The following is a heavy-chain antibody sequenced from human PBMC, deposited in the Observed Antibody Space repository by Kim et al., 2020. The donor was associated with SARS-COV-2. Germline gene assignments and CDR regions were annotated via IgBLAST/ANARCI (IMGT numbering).Heavy chain of an antibody. J-gene: IGHJ4*02. V-gene: IGHV3-30*04. CDR1: RFTFSSYA. D-gene: IGHD2-15*01. CDR3: ARDKAHCMSGTCTPGGYIHY. Sequence: GGSLRLSCAASRFTFSSYAMHWVRQAPGKGLEWVTLISYDGSNIYYTDSVKGRFTISRDNSKNTLYLQMNSLRAEDTAVYYCARDKAHCMSGTCTPGGYIHYWGQGTLVAVSS. CDR2: ISYDGSNI.